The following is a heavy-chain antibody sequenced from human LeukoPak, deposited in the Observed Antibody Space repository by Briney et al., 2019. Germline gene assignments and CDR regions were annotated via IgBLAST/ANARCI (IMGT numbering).Heavy chain of an antibody. CDR3: ARDYPPPRYNSYYYYGMDV. V-gene: IGHV1-18*01. CDR2: ISAYNGNT. CDR1: GYTFTSYG. D-gene: IGHD5-12*01. J-gene: IGHJ6*02. Sequence: GASVKVSCKASGYTFTSYGISWVRQAPGQGLEWMGWISAYNGNTNYAQKLQGRVTMTTDTSTSTAYMELRSLRSDDTAVYYCARDYPPPRYNSYYYYGMDVWGQGTTVTVSS.